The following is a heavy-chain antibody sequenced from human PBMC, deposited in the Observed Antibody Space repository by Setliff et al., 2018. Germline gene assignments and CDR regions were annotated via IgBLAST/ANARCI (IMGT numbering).Heavy chain of an antibody. Sequence: SETLSLTCTVSGGSISSYYWSWIRQPAGEGLEWIGQIYTTVSANSVSTNYNPSLQSRVTISVDTSKNQFSLKLSSVTAADTAVYYCARMTGFLYTDVWGKGTTVTVSS. D-gene: IGHD3-3*01. CDR2: IYTTVSANSVST. J-gene: IGHJ6*03. V-gene: IGHV4-4*07. CDR3: ARMTGFLYTDV. CDR1: GGSISSYY.